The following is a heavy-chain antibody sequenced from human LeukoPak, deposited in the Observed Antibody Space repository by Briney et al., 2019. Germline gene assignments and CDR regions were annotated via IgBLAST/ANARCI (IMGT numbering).Heavy chain of an antibody. D-gene: IGHD3-10*01. J-gene: IGHJ6*03. CDR3: AKTPSGYYYYYMDV. V-gene: IGHV3-23*01. CDR2: ISGSGGST. Sequence: GGSLRLSCAASGFTFSSYAMSWVRQAPGKGLELVSAISGSGGSTYYADSVKGRFTISRDNSKNTLYLQMNSLRAEDTAVYYCAKTPSGYYYYYMDVWGKGTPVTVSS. CDR1: GFTFSSYA.